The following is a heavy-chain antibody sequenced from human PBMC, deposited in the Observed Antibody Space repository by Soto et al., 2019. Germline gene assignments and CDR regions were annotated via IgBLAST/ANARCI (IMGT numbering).Heavy chain of an antibody. D-gene: IGHD4-4*01. Sequence: SETLSLTCTVSGGSISSHFWTWIRQPPGMGLEWIGNIHSSGKTDYAPSLKSRVTISLDTSKNQFSLKLSSMTAADTAMYYCARDDYTDIIAAFDILVQGKMVT. J-gene: IGHJ3*02. CDR2: IHSSGKT. CDR1: GGSISSHF. V-gene: IGHV4-59*11. CDR3: ARDDYTDIIAAFDI.